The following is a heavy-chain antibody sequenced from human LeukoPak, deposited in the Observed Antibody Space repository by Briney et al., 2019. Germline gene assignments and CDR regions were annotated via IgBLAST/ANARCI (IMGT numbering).Heavy chain of an antibody. CDR3: ARGPNNSDGGNSGSAWFDP. CDR2: MNPNSGNT. CDR1: GYTFTTYD. V-gene: IGHV1-8*01. D-gene: IGHD4-23*01. Sequence: ASVKASCKASGYTFTTYDINWVRQATGQGLEWMGWMNPNSGNTGYAQKFQGRVTMTRNTSISTAYMELSSLRSEDTAVYYCARGPNNSDGGNSGSAWFDPWGQGALVTVSS. J-gene: IGHJ5*02.